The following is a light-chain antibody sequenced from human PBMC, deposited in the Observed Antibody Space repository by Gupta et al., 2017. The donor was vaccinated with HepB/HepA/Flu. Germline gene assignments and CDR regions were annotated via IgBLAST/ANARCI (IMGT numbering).Light chain of an antibody. CDR1: QSLVSSY. V-gene: IGKV3-20*01. CDR2: GAS. J-gene: IGKJ1*01. CDR3: QHYGTSPT. Sequence: EIVFTQSPGTLSLSPGERATLSCRASQSLVSSYLAWYQRKPGQAPRLLIYGASSRATGITDRFSGSGSETDFTLTSIRVEPEDFAVYYCQHYGTSPTFGQGTKVEIK.